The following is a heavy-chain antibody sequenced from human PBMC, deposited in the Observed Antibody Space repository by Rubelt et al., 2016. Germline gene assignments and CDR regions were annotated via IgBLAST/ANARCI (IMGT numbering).Heavy chain of an antibody. V-gene: IGHV1-3*01. Sequence: QVQLVQSGAEVKKPGASVKVSCKASGYTFTSYAMHWVRQAPGQRLEWMGWINAGHGNTKSSQKFQGRVTITRDNYASTAYMELSSLRSEDTAVYYCARMRGPYSSSGGEFDPWGQGTLVTVSS. CDR2: INAGHGNT. CDR1: GYTFTSYA. CDR3: ARMRGPYSSSGGEFDP. J-gene: IGHJ5*02. D-gene: IGHD6-13*01.